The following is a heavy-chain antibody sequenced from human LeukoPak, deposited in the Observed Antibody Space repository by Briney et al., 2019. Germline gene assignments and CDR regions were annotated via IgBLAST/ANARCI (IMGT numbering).Heavy chain of an antibody. Sequence: SETLSLTCAVYGGSFSGYYWSWIRQPPGKGLEWIGEINHSGSTNYNPSLKSRVTISVDTSKNQFSLKLSSVTAADTAVYYCARRSFEVYYYYMDVWGKGTTVTISS. CDR3: ARRSFEVYYYYMDV. V-gene: IGHV4-34*01. J-gene: IGHJ6*03. D-gene: IGHD3-16*02. CDR2: INHSGST. CDR1: GGSFSGYY.